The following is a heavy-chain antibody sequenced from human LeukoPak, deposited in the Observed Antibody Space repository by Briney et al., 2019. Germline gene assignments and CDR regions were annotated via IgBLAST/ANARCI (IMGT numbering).Heavy chain of an antibody. J-gene: IGHJ4*02. CDR1: GFTFSSYS. CDR3: ARDSSPIDFWSGYVY. CDR2: IKQDGSEK. V-gene: IGHV3-7*01. D-gene: IGHD3-3*01. Sequence: GGSLRLSCAASGFTFSSYSMNWVRQAPGKGLEWVANIKQDGSEKYYVDSVKGRFTISRDNAKNSLYLQMNSLRAGDTAVYYCARDSSPIDFWSGYVYWGQGTLVNVSS.